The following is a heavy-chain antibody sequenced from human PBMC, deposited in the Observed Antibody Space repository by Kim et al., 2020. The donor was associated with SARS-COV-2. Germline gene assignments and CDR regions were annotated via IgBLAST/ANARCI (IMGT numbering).Heavy chain of an antibody. CDR3: ARVSVYGGNTKSFDY. D-gene: IGHD4-17*01. Sequence: GGSLRLSCAASGFTFSSYAMHWVRQAPGKGLEWVAVISYDGSNKYYADSVKGRFTISRDNSKNTLYLQMNSLRAEDTAVYYCARVSVYGGNTKSFDYWGQGTLVTVSS. CDR1: GFTFSSYA. V-gene: IGHV3-30-3*01. CDR2: ISYDGSNK. J-gene: IGHJ4*02.